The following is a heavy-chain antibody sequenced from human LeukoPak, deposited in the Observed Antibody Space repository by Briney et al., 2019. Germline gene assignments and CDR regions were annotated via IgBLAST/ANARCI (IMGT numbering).Heavy chain of an antibody. D-gene: IGHD2-21*02. CDR2: ISYDGSNK. CDR1: GFTFSRHG. CDR3: AKEYCGGDCYSDYFDY. Sequence: GGSLILSCAASGFTFSRHGMHWVRQAPGKGLEWVAVISYDGSNKYYADSVKGRFSISRDNSKNTLYLQMNSLRAEDTAVYYCAKEYCGGDCYSDYFDYWGQGNLVTVSS. J-gene: IGHJ4*02. V-gene: IGHV3-30*18.